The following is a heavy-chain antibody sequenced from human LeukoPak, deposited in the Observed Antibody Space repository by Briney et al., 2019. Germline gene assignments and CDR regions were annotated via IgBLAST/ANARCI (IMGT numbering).Heavy chain of an antibody. CDR3: ARITGSGRNDAFDI. D-gene: IGHD2-15*01. CDR1: GGSISSITSD. J-gene: IGHJ3*02. V-gene: IGHV4-39*07. Sequence: SETLSPTCTVSGGSISSITSDWGWLRHPPGKGLEGFGRFYFSGSTYYNLSLKGRVTISVDTSKNQFSLKLNSVTAADTAVYYCARITGSGRNDAFDIWGQGTMVTVSS. CDR2: FYFSGST.